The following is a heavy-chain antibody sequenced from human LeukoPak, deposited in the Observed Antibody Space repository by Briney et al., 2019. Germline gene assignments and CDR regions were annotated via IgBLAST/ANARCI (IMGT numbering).Heavy chain of an antibody. D-gene: IGHD3-10*01. CDR2: INPSGGST. Sequence: GASVKVSCKAFGYTFTSYYMHWVRQAPGQGLEWMGIINPSGGSTSYAQKFQGRVTMTRDTSTSTVYMELSSLRSEDTAVYYCARLLRGSGSYSNWFDPWGQGTLVTVSS. J-gene: IGHJ5*02. CDR1: GYTFTSYY. V-gene: IGHV1-46*01. CDR3: ARLLRGSGSYSNWFDP.